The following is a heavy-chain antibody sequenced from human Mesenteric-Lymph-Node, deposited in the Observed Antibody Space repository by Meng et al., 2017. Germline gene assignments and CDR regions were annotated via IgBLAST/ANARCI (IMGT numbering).Heavy chain of an antibody. CDR2: ISGSGGST. CDR1: GFTFSSYE. D-gene: IGHD6-13*01. Sequence: GESLKISCAASGFTFSSYEMNWVRQAPGKGLEWVSAISGSGGSTYYADSVKGRFTISRDNSKNTLYLQMNSLRAEDTAVYYCAIAAAEHYYYYGMDVWGQGTTVTVSS. CDR3: AIAAAEHYYYYGMDV. J-gene: IGHJ6*02. V-gene: IGHV3-23*01.